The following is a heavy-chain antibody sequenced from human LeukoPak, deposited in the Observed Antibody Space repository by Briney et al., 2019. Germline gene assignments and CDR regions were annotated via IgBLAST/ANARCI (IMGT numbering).Heavy chain of an antibody. CDR1: GGSISSYY. CDR2: IYYSGST. D-gene: IGHD4-23*01. J-gene: IGHJ4*02. V-gene: IGHV4-59*01. Sequence: SETLSLTCTVSGGSISSYYWTWIRQPPGKGLEWIGYIYYSGSTSYNPSLMSRVTFSVDTSRNQFSPRLTSVTAADTAVYYCARDPGGNPYFDYWGQGTLVTVSS. CDR3: ARDPGGNPYFDY.